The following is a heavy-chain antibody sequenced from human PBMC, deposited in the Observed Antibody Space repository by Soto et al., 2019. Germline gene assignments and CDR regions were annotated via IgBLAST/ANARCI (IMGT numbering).Heavy chain of an antibody. CDR3: ARRYGDQFDY. Sequence: QVQLQESGPGLVKPSETLSLTCTVSGGSISSYYWSWIRQPPGKGLEWIGYIYCSGSTNYNPSLKSRVTISVDTSKNQFSLKLSSVTAADTAVYYCARRYGDQFDYWGQGTLVTVSS. J-gene: IGHJ4*02. V-gene: IGHV4-59*01. CDR2: IYCSGST. D-gene: IGHD4-17*01. CDR1: GGSISSYY.